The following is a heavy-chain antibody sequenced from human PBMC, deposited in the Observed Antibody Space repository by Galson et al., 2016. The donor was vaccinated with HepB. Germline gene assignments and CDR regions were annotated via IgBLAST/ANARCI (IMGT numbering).Heavy chain of an antibody. CDR1: GFTFSDYY. Sequence: SLRLSCAASGFTFSDYYMTWIRQAPGKGLEWVSYISSTSRYTNYADSLKSRFTISRDNATNSLYLQMHSLRAEDTAVYYCARVQQLDYYYYYMDVWGKGTTVTVSS. V-gene: IGHV3-11*06. CDR2: ISSTSRYT. CDR3: ARVQQLDYYYYYMDV. J-gene: IGHJ6*03. D-gene: IGHD6-13*01.